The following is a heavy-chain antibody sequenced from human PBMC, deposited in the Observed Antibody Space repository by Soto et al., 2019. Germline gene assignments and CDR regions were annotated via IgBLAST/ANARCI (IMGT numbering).Heavy chain of an antibody. Sequence: ASVKVSCKASGYTFTSYGISWVRQAPGQGLEWMGIINPSGGSTSYAQKFQGRVTMTRDTSTSTVYMELSSLRSEDTAVYYCARNRRAYYYGMDVWGQGTTVTVSS. CDR1: GYTFTSYG. CDR3: ARNRRAYYYGMDV. V-gene: IGHV1-46*01. J-gene: IGHJ6*02. CDR2: INPSGGST.